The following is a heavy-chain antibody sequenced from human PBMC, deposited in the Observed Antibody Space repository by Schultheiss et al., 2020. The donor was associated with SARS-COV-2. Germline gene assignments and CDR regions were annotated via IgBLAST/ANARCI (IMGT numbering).Heavy chain of an antibody. Sequence: SQTLSLTCTVSGGSISSYYWSWIRQPPGKGLEWIGYIYYSGSTNYNPSLKSRVTISVDTSKNQFSLKLSSVTAADTAVYYCASLVGATHWFVYWGQGTLVTVSS. CDR2: IYYSGST. V-gene: IGHV4-59*08. CDR3: ASLVGATHWFVY. D-gene: IGHD1-26*01. J-gene: IGHJ4*02. CDR1: GGSISSYY.